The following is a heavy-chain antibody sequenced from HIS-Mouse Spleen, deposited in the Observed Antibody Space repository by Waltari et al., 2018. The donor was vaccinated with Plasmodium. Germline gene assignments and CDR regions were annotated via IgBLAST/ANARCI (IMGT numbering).Heavy chain of an antibody. J-gene: IGHJ4*02. D-gene: IGHD1-26*01. Sequence: QLQLQESGPGLVKPSETLSLTCTVSGGSISSSRYYWGWIRQPPGKGLEWIGSIYYSGSTYYNPSLKSRVTISVDTSKNQFSLKLSSVIAADTAVYYCARRGGSYYYFDYWGQGTLVTVSS. CDR2: IYYSGST. CDR1: GGSISSSRYY. V-gene: IGHV4-39*01. CDR3: ARRGGSYYYFDY.